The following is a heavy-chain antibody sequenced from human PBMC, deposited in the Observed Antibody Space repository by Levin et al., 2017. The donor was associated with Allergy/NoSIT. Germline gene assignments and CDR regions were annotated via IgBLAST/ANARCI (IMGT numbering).Heavy chain of an antibody. CDR1: GFTFSSYW. J-gene: IGHJ6*02. CDR2: IKQDGSEK. Sequence: GGSLRLSCAASGFTFSSYWMSWVRQAPGKGLEWVANIKQDGSEKYYVDSVKGRFTISRDNAKNSLYLQMNSLRAEDTAVYHCAREVAVASTGVDYHYYGMDVWGQGTTVTVSS. V-gene: IGHV3-7*01. CDR3: AREVAVASTGVDYHYYGMDV. D-gene: IGHD6-19*01.